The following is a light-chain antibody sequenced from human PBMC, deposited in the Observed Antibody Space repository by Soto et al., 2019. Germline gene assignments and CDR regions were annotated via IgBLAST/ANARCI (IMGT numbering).Light chain of an antibody. V-gene: IGKV1-6*01. J-gene: IGKJ1*01. Sequence: AIQMTQSPSSLSASVGDRVTITCRTSQDIRDDLGWYRQKPGKAPKLLIYAASSLQSGVPSRFSGSGSGTSFTLTISSLQPEDFATYYCLQNYKYPRTFGQGTKVDIK. CDR2: AAS. CDR3: LQNYKYPRT. CDR1: QDIRDD.